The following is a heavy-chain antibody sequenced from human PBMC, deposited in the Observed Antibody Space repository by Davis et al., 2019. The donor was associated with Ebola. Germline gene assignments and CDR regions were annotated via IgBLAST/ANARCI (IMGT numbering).Heavy chain of an antibody. D-gene: IGHD4-17*01. V-gene: IGHV4-4*02. CDR2: IYHSGST. J-gene: IGHJ5*02. CDR3: ARVATTVTTGWFDP. CDR1: GGSISSSNW. Sequence: SETLSLTCAVSGGSISSSNWWSWVRQPPGKGLEWIGEIYHSGSTNYNPSLKSRVTISVDTSKNQFSLKLSSVTAADTAVYYCARVATTVTTGWFDPWGQGTLVTVSS.